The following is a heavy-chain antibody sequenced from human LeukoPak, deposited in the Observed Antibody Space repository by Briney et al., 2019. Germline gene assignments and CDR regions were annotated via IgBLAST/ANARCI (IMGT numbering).Heavy chain of an antibody. CDR3: AKSLFTSATGTGRAFHI. Sequence: GGSLRLSCAASGFSFSAYPMGWVRQAPGKGLQRLPGISASGDVTFHADRVKGRFAISRDNSKNTLYLQMTGLRAGDTAEYYCAKSLFTSATGTGRAFHIWGQGTMVTVSS. D-gene: IGHD1-1*01. CDR2: ISASGDVT. CDR1: GFSFSAYP. V-gene: IGHV3-23*01. J-gene: IGHJ3*02.